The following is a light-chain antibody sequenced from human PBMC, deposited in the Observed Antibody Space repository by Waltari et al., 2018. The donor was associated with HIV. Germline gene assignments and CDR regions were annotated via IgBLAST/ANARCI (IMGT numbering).Light chain of an antibody. V-gene: IGKV1-NL1*01. CDR3: HQYFSEPFT. CDR2: GGY. J-gene: IGKJ4*01. Sequence: DIQMTQFPPSLSASVGDSVTITCRATQDIGTSVSRYQQRPGKVRKLLINGGYLRHRGVAARFSGSGSGTEYTLTISSLQPEDFATYYCHQYFSEPFTFGGGTKVEI. CDR1: QDIGTS.